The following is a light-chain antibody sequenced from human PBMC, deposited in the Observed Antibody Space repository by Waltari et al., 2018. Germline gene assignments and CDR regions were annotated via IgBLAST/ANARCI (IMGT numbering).Light chain of an antibody. Sequence: EIVLTQSPATLSLSPGQSATLSCRASQSVRNFLAWYQQRPGQSPRLLMYDASNRATGIPARFSGSGSGTDFTLTISSLEPEDVALYYCQQRNYWPLTFGGGTRVEI. CDR2: DAS. CDR3: QQRNYWPLT. V-gene: IGKV3-11*01. J-gene: IGKJ4*01. CDR1: QSVRNF.